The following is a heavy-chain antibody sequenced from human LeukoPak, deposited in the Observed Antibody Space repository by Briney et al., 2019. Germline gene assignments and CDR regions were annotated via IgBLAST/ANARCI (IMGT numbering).Heavy chain of an antibody. V-gene: IGHV1-8*01. J-gene: IGHJ2*01. CDR3: ARGGTTVTAIVRYFGL. Sequence: GASVKVSCKASGYTFTSYDINWVRQATGQGLEWMGWMNPNSGNTGYAQKFQGRVTMTRNTSISTAYMELSSLRSEDTAVYYCARGGTTVTAIVRYFGLWGRGTLVTVSS. D-gene: IGHD2-21*02. CDR2: MNPNSGNT. CDR1: GYTFTSYD.